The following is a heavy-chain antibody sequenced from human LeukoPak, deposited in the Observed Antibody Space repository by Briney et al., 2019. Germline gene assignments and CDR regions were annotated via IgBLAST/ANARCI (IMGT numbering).Heavy chain of an antibody. CDR3: ARVAQGNYGDYVDP. J-gene: IGHJ5*02. CDR1: GFTFSSYS. CDR2: ISSSSSSYI. D-gene: IGHD4-17*01. Sequence: NPGGSLRLSCAASGFTFSSYSMNWVRQAPGKGLEWVSSISSSSSSYIYYADSVKGRFTISRDSAKNTLYLQINSLRAEDTAVYYCARVAQGNYGDYVDPWGQGTLVTVSS. V-gene: IGHV3-21*01.